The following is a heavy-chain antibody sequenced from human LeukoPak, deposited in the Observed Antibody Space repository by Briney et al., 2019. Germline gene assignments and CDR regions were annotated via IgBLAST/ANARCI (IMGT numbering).Heavy chain of an antibody. V-gene: IGHV4-34*01. CDR2: INHSGST. J-gene: IGHJ4*02. D-gene: IGHD3-22*01. Sequence: SETLSLTCTVSGGSINNYYWSWIRQPPGKGLEWIGEINHSGSTNYNPSLKSRVTISVDTSKNQFSLKLSSVTAADTAVYYCARENADDSSGALRDWGQGTLVTVSS. CDR1: GGSINNYY. CDR3: ARENADDSSGALRD.